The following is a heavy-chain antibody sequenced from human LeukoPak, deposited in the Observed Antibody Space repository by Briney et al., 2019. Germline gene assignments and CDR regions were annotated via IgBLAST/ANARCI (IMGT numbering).Heavy chain of an antibody. D-gene: IGHD6-19*01. CDR1: GDSISSYY. CDR2: IYYSGSS. Sequence: SETLSLTCTVSGDSISSYYWSWIRQPPGKGLEGLGYIYYSGSSNYNPSLKSRVTISLDTSKKQVSLKLSSVPATDTAVYYCARRNVGYRSGQLDYWGQGTLVTVSS. V-gene: IGHV4-59*01. CDR3: ARRNVGYRSGQLDY. J-gene: IGHJ4*02.